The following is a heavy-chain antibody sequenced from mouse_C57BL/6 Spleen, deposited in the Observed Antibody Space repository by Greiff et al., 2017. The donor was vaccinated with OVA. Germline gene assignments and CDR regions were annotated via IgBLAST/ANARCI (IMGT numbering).Heavy chain of an antibody. Sequence: QVQLQQSGAELVKPGASVKLSCKASGYTFTSYWMHWVKQRPGQGLEWIGMIHPNSGSTNYNEKFKSKATLTADKSSSTAYMQLSSLTSEDSAVXYCAREREMDYDGVDYWGQGTPLTVSS. CDR1: GYTFTSYW. D-gene: IGHD1-1*01. CDR3: AREREMDYDGVDY. V-gene: IGHV1-64*01. J-gene: IGHJ2*01. CDR2: IHPNSGST.